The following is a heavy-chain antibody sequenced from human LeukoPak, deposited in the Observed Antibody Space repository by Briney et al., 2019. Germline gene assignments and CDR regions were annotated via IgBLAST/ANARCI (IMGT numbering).Heavy chain of an antibody. Sequence: GGSLRLSCAVSGFTFSSYAMTWVRQAPGKGLEWVSSITNSGRSTYYADSVKGRLTISRDNSKNTLFLQMNSLRAEDTAVYYCARGEGGFAWGQGTLVTVSS. J-gene: IGHJ4*02. CDR3: ARGEGGFA. D-gene: IGHD3-10*01. CDR1: GFTFSSYA. V-gene: IGHV3-23*01. CDR2: ITNSGRST.